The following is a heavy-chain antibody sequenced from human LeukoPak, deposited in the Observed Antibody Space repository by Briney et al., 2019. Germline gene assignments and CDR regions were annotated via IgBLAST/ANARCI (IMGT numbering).Heavy chain of an antibody. D-gene: IGHD1-26*01. J-gene: IGHJ5*02. CDR3: AKEALIVGATLAWFDP. CDR1: GFTFSDYY. CDR2: ISSSSSYT. Sequence: PGGSLRLSRAASGFTFSDYYMSWIRQAPGKGLVWVSYISSSSSYTNYADSVKGRFTISRDNAKNSLYLQMNSLRAEDTAVYYCAKEALIVGATLAWFDPWGQGTLVTVSS. V-gene: IGHV3-11*05.